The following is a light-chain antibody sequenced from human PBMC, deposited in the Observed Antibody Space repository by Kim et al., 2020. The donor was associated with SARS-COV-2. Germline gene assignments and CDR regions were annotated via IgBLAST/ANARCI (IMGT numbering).Light chain of an antibody. J-gene: IGKJ1*01. CDR2: AGS. CDR1: QSISSY. CDR3: QQSYSAPWT. Sequence: ASVGDRVTITCRAGQSISSYLNWYQQKPGRAPKLLIYAGSSLQSGVPSRLSGSGSGTDFTLTISSLQPEDFATYYCQQSYSAPWTFGRGTKVDIK. V-gene: IGKV1-39*01.